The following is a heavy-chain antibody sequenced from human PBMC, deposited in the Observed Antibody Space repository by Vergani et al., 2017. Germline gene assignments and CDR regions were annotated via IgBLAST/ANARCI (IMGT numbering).Heavy chain of an antibody. Sequence: EVQLLESGGSLKQPGGSVRLPCAASGFTFSTYAMHWVRQAPGKGLEWVSALTVGGGSTYYADSFKGRLIISRDNSSDTLYLQMNSLRPEDTATYYCVKDAGSYENFFDSWCQGTLVTVSS. CDR2: LTVGGGST. CDR3: VKDAGSYENFFDS. J-gene: IGHJ4*02. CDR1: GFTFSTYA. V-gene: IGHV3-23*01. D-gene: IGHD1-26*01.